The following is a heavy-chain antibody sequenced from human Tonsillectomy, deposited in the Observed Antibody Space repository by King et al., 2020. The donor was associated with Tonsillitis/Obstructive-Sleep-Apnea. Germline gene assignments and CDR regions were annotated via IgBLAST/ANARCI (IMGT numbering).Heavy chain of an antibody. CDR1: RLTFRSYG. J-gene: IGHJ6*02. CDR3: ARDNRGEGMDV. Sequence: QVQLVESGGGVVQPGRSLRLSCAASRLTFRSYGMHWVRQAPGKGLEWVAIIWYDGSNKYYVESVKGRFTISRDNSKNTLYLQMNSLRAEDTAVYYCARDNRGEGMDVWGQGTTVTVSS. D-gene: IGHD2/OR15-2a*01. V-gene: IGHV3-33*01. CDR2: IWYDGSNK.